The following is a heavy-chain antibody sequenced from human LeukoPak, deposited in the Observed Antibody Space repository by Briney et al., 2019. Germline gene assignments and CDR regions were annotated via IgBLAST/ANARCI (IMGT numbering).Heavy chain of an antibody. Sequence: SETLSLTCTVSGGSISSSSYYWGWIRQPPGKGLEWIASMYYSGSTYYKPSLKSRVTISVDTSKNQFSLKLSSVTAADTAVYYCARDGEMATIENYFDYWGQGTLVTVSS. CDR2: MYYSGST. J-gene: IGHJ4*02. D-gene: IGHD5-24*01. CDR3: ARDGEMATIENYFDY. CDR1: GGSISSSSYY. V-gene: IGHV4-39*07.